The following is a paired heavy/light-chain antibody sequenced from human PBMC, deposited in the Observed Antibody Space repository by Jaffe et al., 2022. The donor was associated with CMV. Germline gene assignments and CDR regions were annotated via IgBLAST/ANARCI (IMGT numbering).Light chain of an antibody. CDR3: LLYYGGAWV. J-gene: IGLJ3*02. Sequence: QTVVTQEPSLTVSPGGTVTLTCASSTGAVTSGYYPNWFQQKPGQAPRALIYSTSNKHSWTPARFSGSLLGGKAALTLSGVQPEDEAEYYCLLYYGGAWVFGGGTKLTVL. V-gene: IGLV7-43*01. CDR1: TGAVTSGYY. CDR2: STS.
Heavy chain of an antibody. CDR2: ISAYNGNT. D-gene: IGHD3-3*01. CDR3: ARDRVLGPNDFWSGYIWVPSDYYYYGMDV. J-gene: IGHJ6*02. CDR1: GYTFTSYG. Sequence: QVQLVQSGAEVKKPGASVKVSCKASGYTFTSYGISWVRQAPGQGLEWMGWISAYNGNTNYAQKLQGRVTMTTDTSTSTAYMELRSLRSDDTAVYYCARDRVLGPNDFWSGYIWVPSDYYYYGMDVWGQGTTVTVSS. V-gene: IGHV1-18*01.